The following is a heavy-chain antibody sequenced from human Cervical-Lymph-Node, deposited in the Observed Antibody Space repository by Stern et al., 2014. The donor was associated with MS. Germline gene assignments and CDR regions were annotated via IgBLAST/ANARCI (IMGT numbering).Heavy chain of an antibody. V-gene: IGHV4-61*02. CDR3: ARGDRRLRAFDL. CDR1: GASMTTGSYY. D-gene: IGHD2-21*02. Sequence: QLQLQESGPGLVKPSQTLSLTCTVSGASMTTGSYYWNWIRQPAGKGVEWIGQIYTSGSASYHPSLKNRLSMSVDTSKTQFPLTLSSGTAADTAVYYCARGDRRLRAFDLWGQGTMVTVSS. J-gene: IGHJ3*01. CDR2: IYTSGSA.